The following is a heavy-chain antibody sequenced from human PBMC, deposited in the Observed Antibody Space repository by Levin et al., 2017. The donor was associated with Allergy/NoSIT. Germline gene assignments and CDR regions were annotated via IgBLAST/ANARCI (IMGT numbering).Heavy chain of an antibody. CDR3: ARTKVEGGDYLDYFDY. CDR2: ITGGGVTT. J-gene: IGHJ4*02. Sequence: PGGSLRLSCAASGFTFRSFAMSWVRQAPGKGLEWVSSITGGGVTTYYLDSVKGRFTISRDNSKNTLYLQMNSLRAEDKAVYYCARTKVEGGDYLDYFDYWGQGTLVTVSS. CDR1: GFTFRSFA. D-gene: IGHD4-17*01. V-gene: IGHV3-23*01.